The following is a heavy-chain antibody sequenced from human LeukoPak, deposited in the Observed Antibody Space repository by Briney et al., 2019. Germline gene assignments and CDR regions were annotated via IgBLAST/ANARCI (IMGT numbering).Heavy chain of an antibody. Sequence: ASVKVSCKVSGYTLTELSMHWVRQAPGKGLEWMGGFDPEDGETICAQKFQGRVTMTEDTSTDTAYMELSSLRSDDTAVYYCAREPHSPNIVVVPAAEFDPWGQGTLVTVSS. CDR1: GYTLTELS. V-gene: IGHV1-24*01. CDR3: AREPHSPNIVVVPAAEFDP. CDR2: FDPEDGET. D-gene: IGHD2-2*01. J-gene: IGHJ5*02.